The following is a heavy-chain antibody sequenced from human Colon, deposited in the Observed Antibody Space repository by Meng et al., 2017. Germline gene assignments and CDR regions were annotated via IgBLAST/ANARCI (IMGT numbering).Heavy chain of an antibody. CDR2: ISYSEST. D-gene: IGHD1-26*01. J-gene: IGHJ4*02. V-gene: IGHV4-59*01. Sequence: SETLSLTFTVPGGSIRDYHWTWTRQAPGKGLEWIGYISYSESTNYNPSLKSRVTMSVETSNNQFSLKLRSVTAADTAVYYCVTGALTSSRSSLVYWGQGTLVTVSS. CDR1: GGSIRDYH. CDR3: VTGALTSSRSSLVY.